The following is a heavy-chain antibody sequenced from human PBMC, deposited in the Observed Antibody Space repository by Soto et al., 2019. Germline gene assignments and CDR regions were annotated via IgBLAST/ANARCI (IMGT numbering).Heavy chain of an antibody. J-gene: IGHJ6*02. CDR2: IYYSGSP. Sequence: QVQLQESGPGLVKPSQTLSLTCTVSGGSISSGSYYWSWIRQHPGKGLEWIGYIYYSGSPYYNPSLKSRVSISVDTSKNEFSLKLRSVTAADTAVYFCARDCSSGYRPGYFYGMDVWGPGTTVTVSS. D-gene: IGHD3-22*01. V-gene: IGHV4-31*03. CDR3: ARDCSSGYRPGYFYGMDV. CDR1: GGSISSGSYY.